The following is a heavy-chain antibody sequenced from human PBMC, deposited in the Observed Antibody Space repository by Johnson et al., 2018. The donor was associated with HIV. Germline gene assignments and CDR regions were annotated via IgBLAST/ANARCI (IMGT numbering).Heavy chain of an antibody. CDR3: ARDSGSYYSDAFDI. CDR1: GFTLSNAW. Sequence: VQLVESGGGLVKPGGSLRLSCAASGFTLSNAWMSWVRQAPGKGLEWVGRSKSKAAGGTTDYAAPVKGRFTISRDNAKNSLYLQMNSLRAEDTALYYCARDSGSYYSDAFDIWGQGTLVTVSS. J-gene: IGHJ3*02. D-gene: IGHD1-26*01. V-gene: IGHV3-15*05. CDR2: SKSKAAGGTT.